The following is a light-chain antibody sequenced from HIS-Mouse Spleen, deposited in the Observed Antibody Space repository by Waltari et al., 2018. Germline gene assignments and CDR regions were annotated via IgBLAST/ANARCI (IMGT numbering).Light chain of an antibody. CDR3: QQSYSTPRGYS. Sequence: DIQMTQSPSSLSASVGDRFTITCRASQSISSYLNWYQQKPGKAPQLLIYAASSLQSAVPSRFIGSGSGTDVTLTISSLQPEDFATDYCQQSYSTPRGYSFGQGTKLEIK. J-gene: IGKJ2*01. CDR1: QSISSY. V-gene: IGKV1-39*01. CDR2: AAS.